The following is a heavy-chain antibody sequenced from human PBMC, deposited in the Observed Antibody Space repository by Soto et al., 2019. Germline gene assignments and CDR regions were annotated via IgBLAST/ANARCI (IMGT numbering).Heavy chain of an antibody. J-gene: IGHJ5*02. Sequence: QLQLQESGSGLVKPSQTLSLTCAVSGASVDSGGYSWSWIRQPPGKGLEWIGYIYHGVSTDYNPSLKCRVTISVDSSKNLFSLCLSSVTAADTAVYFCVRSGCSSTACHTDWFDPWGPGTLVTVSS. V-gene: IGHV4-30-2*01. CDR3: VRSGCSSTACHTDWFDP. CDR2: IYHGVST. D-gene: IGHD2-2*01. CDR1: GASVDSGGYS.